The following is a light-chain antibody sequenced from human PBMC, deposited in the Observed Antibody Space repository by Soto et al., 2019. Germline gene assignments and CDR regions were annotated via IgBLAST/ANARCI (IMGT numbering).Light chain of an antibody. Sequence: QSALTQPASVSGSPGQSITISCTGTSSDVGAYNYVSWYQQHPGKAPKLLIYEVTNRPFGVPDRFSGSKSGSSASLAITGLQAEDEADYYCQSYDNSLRGWVFGGGTKVTVL. CDR3: QSYDNSLRGWV. V-gene: IGLV2-14*01. J-gene: IGLJ3*02. CDR1: SSDVGAYNY. CDR2: EVT.